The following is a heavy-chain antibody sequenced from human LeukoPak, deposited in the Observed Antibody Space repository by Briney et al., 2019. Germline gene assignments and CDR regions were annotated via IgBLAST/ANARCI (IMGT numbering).Heavy chain of an antibody. J-gene: IGHJ1*01. CDR3: ATVGSVVIEYMHH. D-gene: IGHD3-10*01. CDR2: IRGSGGST. Sequence: GGSLRLSCAVSGFTFSSYAMSWVRQAPGRGLEWVSSIRGSGGSTFYADSVKGRFTISRDNPKNTLYLQMNSLRAEDTAVYDCATVGSVVIEYMHHWDQGTPVIVSS. V-gene: IGHV3-23*01. CDR1: GFTFSSYA.